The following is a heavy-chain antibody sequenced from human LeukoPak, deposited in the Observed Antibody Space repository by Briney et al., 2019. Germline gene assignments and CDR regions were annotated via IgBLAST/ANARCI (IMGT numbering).Heavy chain of an antibody. Sequence: PGGSLRFSCAASGFTFSSYSMNWVRQAPGKGLEWVSSISSSSSYIYYADSVKGRFTISRDNAKNSLYLQMNSLRAEDTAVYYCARAVSAYDAFDIWGQGTMVTVSS. CDR3: ARAVSAYDAFDI. V-gene: IGHV3-21*01. CDR2: ISSSSSYI. J-gene: IGHJ3*02. CDR1: GFTFSSYS.